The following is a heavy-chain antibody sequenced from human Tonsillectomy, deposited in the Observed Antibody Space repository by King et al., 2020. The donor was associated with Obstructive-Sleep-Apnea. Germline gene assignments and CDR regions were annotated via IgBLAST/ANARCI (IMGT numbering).Heavy chain of an antibody. J-gene: IGHJ4*01. D-gene: IGHD7-27*01. CDR2: IYPGDSDT. CDR3: ARGPRTGDAFDY. Sequence: QLLQSGAEVKKPGESLKISCKGSGYTFSIYWIGWVRRIPGKGLEWMGSIYPGDSDTRYSPSFRGQVTIAADKSLSTAYLQSSSLKASDLANYYCARGPRTGDAFDYWGQGTLVTVSS. CDR1: GYTFSIYW. V-gene: IGHV5-51*01.